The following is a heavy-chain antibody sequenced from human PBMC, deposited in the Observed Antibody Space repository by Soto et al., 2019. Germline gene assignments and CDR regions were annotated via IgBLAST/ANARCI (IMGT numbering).Heavy chain of an antibody. Sequence: QLQLQESGSGLVKPSQTLSLTCAVSGGSISSGGYSWSWIRQPPGKGLEWIGYIYHSGSTYYNPSLQSRVTISVDRSKKPFSRRLSSVTAADPAVYSCARPLAGYFDLWGRGPLVTVSS. CDR1: GGSISSGGYS. CDR3: ARPLAGYFDL. V-gene: IGHV4-30-2*01. J-gene: IGHJ2*01. CDR2: IYHSGST. D-gene: IGHD6-13*01.